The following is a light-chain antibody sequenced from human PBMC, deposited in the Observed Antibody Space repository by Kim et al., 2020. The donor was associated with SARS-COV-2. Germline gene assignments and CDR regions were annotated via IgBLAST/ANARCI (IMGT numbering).Light chain of an antibody. CDR3: HSYDSSHWV. J-gene: IGLJ3*02. CDR1: SGGIASGY. Sequence: GNTVTSSCTRSSGGIASGYVQWFQQRPGSSPITVIYGDYKRPSGVPPRFSGSIDVSSNSASLTISDLKTEDEADYYCHSYDSSHWVFGGGTKLTVL. V-gene: IGLV6-57*01. CDR2: GDY.